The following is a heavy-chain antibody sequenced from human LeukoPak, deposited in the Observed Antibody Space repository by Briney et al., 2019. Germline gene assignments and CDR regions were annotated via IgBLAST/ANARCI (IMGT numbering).Heavy chain of an antibody. V-gene: IGHV4-34*01. CDR3: ARYEQLVLSHFDY. CDR2: INHSGSI. D-gene: IGHD6-6*01. J-gene: IGHJ4*02. Sequence: PSETLSLTCAVYGGSFSGYYWSWIRQPPGKGLEWIGEINHSGSINYNTSLKSRVTISVDTSENQFSLKLRSVTAAHTAVYYCARYEQLVLSHFDYWGQGTLVTVSS. CDR1: GGSFSGYY.